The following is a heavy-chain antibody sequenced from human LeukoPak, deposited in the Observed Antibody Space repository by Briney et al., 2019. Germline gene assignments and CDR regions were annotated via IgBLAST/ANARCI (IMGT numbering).Heavy chain of an antibody. J-gene: IGHJ6*02. CDR2: ISSSSSYI. CDR3: AKALVDYYDSSGYPLGGMDV. D-gene: IGHD3-22*01. CDR1: GFTFSGYS. Sequence: PGGSLRLSCAASGFTFSGYSMNWVRQAPGKGLEWVSSISSSSSYIYYADSVKGRFTISRDNSKNTLYLQMNSLRAEDTAVYYCAKALVDYYDSSGYPLGGMDVWGQGTTVTVSS. V-gene: IGHV3-21*04.